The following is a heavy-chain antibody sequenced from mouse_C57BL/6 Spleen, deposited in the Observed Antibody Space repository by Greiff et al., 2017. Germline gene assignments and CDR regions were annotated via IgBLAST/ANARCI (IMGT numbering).Heavy chain of an antibody. D-gene: IGHD2-1*01. CDR1: GYTFTSYW. CDR2: INPSNGGT. V-gene: IGHV1-53*01. J-gene: IGHJ4*01. Sequence: QVQLQQPGTELVKPGASVKLSCKASGYTFTSYWMHWVKQRPGPGLEWIGNINPSNGGTYYNEKFKSKATLTVDKSSSTAYMQLSSLTSEDSAVYYCARSDGNYPFYAMDYWGQGTSVTVSS. CDR3: ARSDGNYPFYAMDY.